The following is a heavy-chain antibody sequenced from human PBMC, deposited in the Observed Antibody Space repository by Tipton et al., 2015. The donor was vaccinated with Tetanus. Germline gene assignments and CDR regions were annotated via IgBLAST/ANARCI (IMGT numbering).Heavy chain of an antibody. CDR3: ARGLPREPWYFDY. CDR2: IYYTALT. J-gene: IGHJ4*02. D-gene: IGHD1-26*01. CDR1: GASINAGGYL. Sequence: TLSLTCNVSGASINAGGYLWTWVRQHSGKGLEWIGNIYYTALTSYTPSLSGRETISVDTSKNQFSLSLTSVAAANTAVYYCARGLPREPWYFDYWGQGMQVTVSS. V-gene: IGHV4-31*03.